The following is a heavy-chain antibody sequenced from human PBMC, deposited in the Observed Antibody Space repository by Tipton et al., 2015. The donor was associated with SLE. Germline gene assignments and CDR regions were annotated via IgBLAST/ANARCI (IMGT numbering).Heavy chain of an antibody. V-gene: IGHV3-20*01. D-gene: IGHD2/OR15-2a*01. CDR3: ARDLRRHYCNTATCYSPFDP. J-gene: IGHJ5*02. CDR1: GFIIDDYG. Sequence: GSLRLSCAASGFIIDDYGMTWVRQVPGKGLEWVSGINWNGGIIAYADSVKGRFTISRDNAKNSLYLQMNSLRAEDTALYHCARDLRRHYCNTATCYSPFDPWGQGTLVTVSS. CDR2: INWNGGII.